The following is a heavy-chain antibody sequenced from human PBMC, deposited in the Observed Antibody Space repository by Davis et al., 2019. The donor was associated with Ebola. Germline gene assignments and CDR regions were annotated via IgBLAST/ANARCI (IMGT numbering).Heavy chain of an antibody. J-gene: IGHJ6*02. CDR3: ARRHRGEWELPVHYGMDV. Sequence: GESLKISCKGSGYSFTTYWIAWVRQTPAKGLEWMGIIYPGDSDTRYSPSFEGQVTISVDRSISTAYLQWSSLKASDTAMYYCARRHRGEWELPVHYGMDVWGQGTTVTVSS. V-gene: IGHV5-51*01. CDR2: IYPGDSDT. D-gene: IGHD1-26*01. CDR1: GYSFTTYW.